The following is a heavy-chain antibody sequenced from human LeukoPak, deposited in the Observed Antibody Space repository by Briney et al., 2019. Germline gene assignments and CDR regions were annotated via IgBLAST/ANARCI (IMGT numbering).Heavy chain of an antibody. CDR2: IFTSGIT. CDR3: ARESSGTYYNPLGYMDV. D-gene: IGHD3-10*01. J-gene: IGHJ6*03. CDR1: GGSISIYY. Sequence: SETLSLTCTVSGGSISIYYWNWIRQPAGKGLEWIWRIFTSGITNYNPSLKSRVTMSVDTSKNQFSLNLSSVTAADTAVYYCARESSGTYYNPLGYMDVWGNGTTVTVSS. V-gene: IGHV4-4*07.